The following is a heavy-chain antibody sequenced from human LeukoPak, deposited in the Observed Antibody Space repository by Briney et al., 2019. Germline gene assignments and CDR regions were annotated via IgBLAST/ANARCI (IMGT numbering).Heavy chain of an antibody. CDR1: RFTFSNFA. J-gene: IGHJ6*02. D-gene: IGHD6-19*01. Sequence: PGGSLRLSCAASRFTFSNFAMSWVRQAPGKGLEWVSAISGSGGSTYYADSVKGRFTISRDNSKNTLYLQMNSLRAEDTAVYYCARDYGYSSGWYGPLRYYGMDVWGQGTTVTVSS. CDR3: ARDYGYSSGWYGPLRYYGMDV. CDR2: ISGSGGST. V-gene: IGHV3-23*01.